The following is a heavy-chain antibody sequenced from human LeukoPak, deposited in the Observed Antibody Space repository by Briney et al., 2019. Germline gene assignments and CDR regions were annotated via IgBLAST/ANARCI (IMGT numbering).Heavy chain of an antibody. CDR1: GGSISSYY. V-gene: IGHV4-59*01. CDR3: ARAGAPYGSGNYYNSDV. CDR2: XHYSGSS. D-gene: IGHD3-10*01. J-gene: IGHJ6*02. Sequence: SETLSLTCTVSGGSISSYYWSWIRQPPGKGLEWIGYXHYSGSSNYNPSLKSRVTISVDTSKNQFSLRLSSVTAADTAVYYCARAGAPYGSGNYYNSDVWGQGTTVTVSS.